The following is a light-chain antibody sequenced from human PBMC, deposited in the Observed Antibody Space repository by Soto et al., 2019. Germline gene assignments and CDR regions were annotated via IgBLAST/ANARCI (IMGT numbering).Light chain of an antibody. J-gene: IGKJ2*01. CDR2: GAS. V-gene: IGKV3-20*01. Sequence: EIVLTQSPGTLSLSPGERATLSCRASQSVSSSYLAWYQQKPGQAPRLLIYGASSRATGIPDRFSGSGSGTDFTLTSSRVEPEDFAVYYCQQYGSSPTYTFGQGTKLEIK. CDR1: QSVSSSY. CDR3: QQYGSSPTYT.